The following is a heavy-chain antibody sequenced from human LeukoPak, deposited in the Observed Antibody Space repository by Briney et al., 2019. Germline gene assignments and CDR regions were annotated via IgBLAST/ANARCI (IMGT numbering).Heavy chain of an antibody. CDR1: GGSTSGFY. J-gene: IGHJ6*02. V-gene: IGHV4-59*08. Sequence: SETLSLTCSVSGGSTSGFYWSWIRQPPGKGLEWIGYVYYSGDSNYNPSLKSRVTISVDTSKNQFSLKLSSVTAADTAVYYCARPFDYGDYYYGMDVWGQGTTVTVSS. CDR3: ARPFDYGDYYYGMDV. CDR2: VYYSGDS. D-gene: IGHD4-17*01.